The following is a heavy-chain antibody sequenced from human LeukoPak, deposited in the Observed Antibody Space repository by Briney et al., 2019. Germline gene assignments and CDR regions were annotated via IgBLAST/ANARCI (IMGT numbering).Heavy chain of an antibody. V-gene: IGHV1-69*05. D-gene: IGHD6-19*01. CDR2: IIPIFGTA. CDR1: GGTFSSYA. Sequence: SVKVSCKASGGTFSSYAISWVRQAPGQGLECMGRIIPIFGTANYAQKFQGRVTITTDESTSTAYMELSSLRSEDTAVYYCARDQWGSGWLLVYWGQGTLVTVSS. CDR3: ARDQWGSGWLLVY. J-gene: IGHJ4*02.